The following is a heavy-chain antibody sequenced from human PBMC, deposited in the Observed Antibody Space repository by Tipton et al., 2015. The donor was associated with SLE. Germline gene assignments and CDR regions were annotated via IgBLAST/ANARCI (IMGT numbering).Heavy chain of an antibody. V-gene: IGHV4-39*07. Sequence: GLVKPSETLSLTCTVSGGSISSYYWGWIRQPPGKGLEWIGSIYYSGSTYYNPSLKSRVTISVDTSKNQFSLKLSSVTAADTAVYYCAREGYSSSTFDYWGQGTLVTVSS. CDR3: AREGYSSSTFDY. D-gene: IGHD6-19*01. CDR2: IYYSGST. J-gene: IGHJ4*02. CDR1: GGSISSYY.